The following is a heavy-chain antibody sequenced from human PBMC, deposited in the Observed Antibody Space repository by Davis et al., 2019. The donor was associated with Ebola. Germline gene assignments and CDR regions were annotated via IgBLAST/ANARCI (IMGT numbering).Heavy chain of an antibody. V-gene: IGHV4-59*12. CDR3: ARAGGYGDSPDAFDI. CDR1: GGSISSYY. CDR2: IYYSGST. J-gene: IGHJ3*02. D-gene: IGHD4-17*01. Sequence: PSETLSLTCTVSGGSISSYYWSWIRQPPGKGLEWIGYIYYSGSTNYNPSLKSRVTISVDTSKNQFSLKLSSVTAADTAVYYCARAGGYGDSPDAFDIWGQGTMVTVSS.